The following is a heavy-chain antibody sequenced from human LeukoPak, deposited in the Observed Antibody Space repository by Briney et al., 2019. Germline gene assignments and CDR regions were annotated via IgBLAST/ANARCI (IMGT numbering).Heavy chain of an antibody. Sequence: ASVKVSCKASGYTFTGYYMHWVRQAPGQGLEWMGWINPNSGGTNYAQKFQGRVTMTRDTSISTAYMELSRLRSDDTAVYYCARAPRGLWLRYYYYMDVWGKGTTVTVSS. CDR1: GYTFTGYY. D-gene: IGHD5-18*01. CDR2: INPNSGGT. V-gene: IGHV1-2*02. CDR3: ARAPRGLWLRYYYYMDV. J-gene: IGHJ6*03.